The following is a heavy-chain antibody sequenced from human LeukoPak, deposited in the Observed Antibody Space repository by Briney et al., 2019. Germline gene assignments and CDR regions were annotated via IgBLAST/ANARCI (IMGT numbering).Heavy chain of an antibody. J-gene: IGHJ6*03. Sequence: SETLSLTCIVSGGSISSYYWSWIRQPAGKGLEWIGRTHASGSTNYNPSLKSRVTMSVDTSKNQFSLKLSSVTAADTAVYYCARDWLGYYGSGPPYYYMDVWGKGTPVTISS. CDR2: THASGST. V-gene: IGHV4-4*07. CDR3: ARDWLGYYGSGPPYYYMDV. CDR1: GGSISSYY. D-gene: IGHD3-10*01.